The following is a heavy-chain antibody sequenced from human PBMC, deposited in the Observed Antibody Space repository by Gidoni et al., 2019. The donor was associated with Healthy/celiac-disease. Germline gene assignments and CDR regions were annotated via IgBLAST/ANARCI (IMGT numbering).Heavy chain of an antibody. Sequence: QITLKESGPTLVKPTQTLTLTCTFSGFSLSTSGVGVGWIRQPPGKALEWLALIYWDDDKRYSPSLKSWLTITKDTSKNQVVLTMTNMDPVDTATYYCAHRTYQEWLLAFDYWGQGTLVTVSS. CDR3: AHRTYQEWLLAFDY. J-gene: IGHJ4*02. D-gene: IGHD3-3*01. CDR2: IYWDDDK. V-gene: IGHV2-5*02. CDR1: GFSLSTSGVG.